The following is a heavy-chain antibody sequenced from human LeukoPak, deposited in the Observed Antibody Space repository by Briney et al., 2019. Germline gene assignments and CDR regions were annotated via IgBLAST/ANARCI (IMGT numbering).Heavy chain of an antibody. J-gene: IGHJ6*03. CDR3: ARDRGSQTSLFYYYYYMDV. CDR2: IIPIFGTA. V-gene: IGHV1-69*13. CDR1: VYTFTGYY. Sequence: SVKVSCKASVYTFTGYYMHWVRQAPGQGLEWMGGIIPIFGTANYAQKFQGRVTITADESTSTAYMELSGLRSEDTAVYYCARDRGSQTSLFYYYYYMDVWGKGTTVTISS. D-gene: IGHD3-16*01.